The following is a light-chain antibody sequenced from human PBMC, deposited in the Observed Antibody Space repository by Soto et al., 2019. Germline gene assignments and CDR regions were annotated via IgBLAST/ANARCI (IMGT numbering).Light chain of an antibody. CDR2: ADN. J-gene: IGLJ2*01. CDR1: ASNIGTFY. CDR3: TSWDDNLSAVV. Sequence: QSVLTQPPSASATPGQGVTVSCSGSASNIGTFYVSWYQHLPGTAPKLLIYADNQRPSGVPDRFSGSKSGTSASLAISGLPSGDEADYYCTSWDDNLSAVVFGGGTKVTVL. V-gene: IGLV1-47*02.